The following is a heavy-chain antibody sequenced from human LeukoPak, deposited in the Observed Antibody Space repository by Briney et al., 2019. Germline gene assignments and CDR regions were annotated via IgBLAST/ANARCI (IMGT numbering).Heavy chain of an antibody. D-gene: IGHD1-26*01. Sequence: ASVKVSCKASGYTFTGYGISWVRQAPGQGLEWMGWISAYNGDTSYAQNLQGRVTMTTDTSTSTAYMELRSLRSDDTAVYYCARSAGGSRRYDPWGQGTLVTVSS. CDR1: GYTFTGYG. V-gene: IGHV1-18*01. J-gene: IGHJ5*02. CDR3: ARSAGGSRRYDP. CDR2: ISAYNGDT.